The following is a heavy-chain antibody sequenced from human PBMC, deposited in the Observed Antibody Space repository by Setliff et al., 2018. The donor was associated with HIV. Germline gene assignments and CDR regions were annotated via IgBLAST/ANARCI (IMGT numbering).Heavy chain of an antibody. J-gene: IGHJ6*03. V-gene: IGHV4-34*01. CDR3: ARGRQGGRYCSGGSCPGGYYYYYMDV. Sequence: SWIRQPPGKGLEWIGEINHRGSTNYNPSLKSRVTISVDTSKNQFSLKLSSVTAADTAVYYCARGRQGGRYCSGGSCPGGYYYYYMDVWGKGTTVTVSS. CDR2: INHRGST. D-gene: IGHD2-15*01.